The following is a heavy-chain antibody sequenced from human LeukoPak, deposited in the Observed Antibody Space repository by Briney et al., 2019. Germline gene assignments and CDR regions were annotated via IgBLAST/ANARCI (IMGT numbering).Heavy chain of an antibody. V-gene: IGHV1-8*01. J-gene: IGHJ4*02. Sequence: GASVKVSCKASGYTFTSYDINWARQATGQGLEWMGWMNPNSGNTGYAQKFQGRVTMTRNTSISTAYMELSSLRSEDTAVYYCARASRRFGKSFDYWGQGTLVTVSS. CDR3: ARASRRFGKSFDY. D-gene: IGHD3-10*01. CDR1: GYTFTSYD. CDR2: MNPNSGNT.